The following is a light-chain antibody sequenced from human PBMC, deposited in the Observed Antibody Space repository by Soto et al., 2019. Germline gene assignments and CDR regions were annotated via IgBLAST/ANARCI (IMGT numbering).Light chain of an antibody. CDR2: KAS. V-gene: IGKV1-5*03. J-gene: IGKJ2*01. Sequence: DSQMTQSPSTLSASVGDRVTITCRASQSISSWLAWFQHKPGKAPKLLIFKASFLETGVPSRFSGTGSGTEFTLTISSLQPDDFATYYCQHYNSSPMYIFGQGTKLEIK. CDR3: QHYNSSPMYI. CDR1: QSISSW.